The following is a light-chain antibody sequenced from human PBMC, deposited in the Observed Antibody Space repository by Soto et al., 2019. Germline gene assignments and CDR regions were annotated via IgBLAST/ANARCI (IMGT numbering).Light chain of an antibody. CDR3: QQYGSSGT. V-gene: IGKV3-20*01. CDR2: GAS. CDR1: QSVTSNY. J-gene: IGKJ1*01. Sequence: EIVLTQSPGTLSLSPGERATLSCRASQSVTSNYLAWYQQKPGQAPRLLIYGASNRATGIPDRFSGSGSGTDFTLTISRLEPEDFAVYYCQQYGSSGTFGQGTTVDIK.